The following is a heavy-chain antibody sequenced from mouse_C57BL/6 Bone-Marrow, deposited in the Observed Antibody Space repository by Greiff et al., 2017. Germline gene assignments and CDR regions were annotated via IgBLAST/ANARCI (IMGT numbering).Heavy chain of an antibody. V-gene: IGHV5-6*01. CDR2: ISSGGSYT. CDR3: ARHGDVYYAMAD. J-gene: IGHJ4*01. CDR1: GFTFSSYG. D-gene: IGHD2-13*01. Sequence: EVKLVESGGDLVKPGGSLKLSCAASGFTFSSYGMSWVRQTPDKRLEWVATISSGGSYTYYPDSVKGRFTISRDNAKNALYLQMSSLQSEDTAMYDCARHGDVYYAMADWGQGTSVTVSS.